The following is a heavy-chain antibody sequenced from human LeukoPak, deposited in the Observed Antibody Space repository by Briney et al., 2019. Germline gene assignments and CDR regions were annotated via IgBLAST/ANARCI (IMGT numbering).Heavy chain of an antibody. Sequence: GSLRLSCAASGFTFSSYSMNWARQAPGKGLEWAASINHNGNVNYYVDSVKGRFTISRDNAKNSLYLQMSNLRAEDTAVYFCARGGGLDVWGQGATVTVSS. CDR2: INHNGNVN. D-gene: IGHD3-16*01. J-gene: IGHJ6*02. CDR3: ARGGGLDV. V-gene: IGHV3-7*03. CDR1: GFTFSSYS.